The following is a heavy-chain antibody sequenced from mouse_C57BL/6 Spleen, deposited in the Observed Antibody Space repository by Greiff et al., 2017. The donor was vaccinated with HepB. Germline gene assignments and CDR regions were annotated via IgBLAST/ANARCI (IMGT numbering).Heavy chain of an antibody. CDR2: IYYSGTI. J-gene: IGHJ2*01. D-gene: IGHD2-3*01. CDR1: GISITTGNYR. CDR3: ARIGSFYDGYFDY. V-gene: IGHV3-5*01. Sequence: EVQGVESGPGLVKPSQTVFLTCTVTGISITTGNYRWSWIRQFPGNKLEWIGYIYYSGTITYNPSLTSRTTITRDTPKNQFFLEMNSLTAEDTATYNCARIGSFYDGYFDYWGQGTTLTVSS.